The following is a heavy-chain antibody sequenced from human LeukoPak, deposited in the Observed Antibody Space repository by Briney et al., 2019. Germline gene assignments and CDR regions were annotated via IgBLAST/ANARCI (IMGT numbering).Heavy chain of an antibody. D-gene: IGHD3-10*01. CDR2: INPSGGST. Sequence: ASVKVSCKASGGTFSSYAISWVRQAPGQGLEWMGIINPSGGSTSYAQKFQGRVTMTRDMSTSTVYMELSSLRSEDTAVYYCARTLGSVTNWFDPWGQGTLVTVSS. V-gene: IGHV1-46*01. J-gene: IGHJ5*02. CDR3: ARTLGSVTNWFDP. CDR1: GGTFSSYA.